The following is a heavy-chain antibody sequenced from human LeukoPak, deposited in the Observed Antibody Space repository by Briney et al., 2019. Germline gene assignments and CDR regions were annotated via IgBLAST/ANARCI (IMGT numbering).Heavy chain of an antibody. Sequence: SETLSLTCTVSGGSISSYYWSWIRQPPGKGLEWIGYIYYSGSTNYNPSLKSRVTISVDTSKNQFSLKLSSVTAADTAVYYCARARGSPPNFWSGYYGVYYFDYWGQGTLVTVSS. CDR1: GGSISSYY. CDR3: ARARGSPPNFWSGYYGVYYFDY. V-gene: IGHV4-59*01. J-gene: IGHJ4*02. D-gene: IGHD3-3*01. CDR2: IYYSGST.